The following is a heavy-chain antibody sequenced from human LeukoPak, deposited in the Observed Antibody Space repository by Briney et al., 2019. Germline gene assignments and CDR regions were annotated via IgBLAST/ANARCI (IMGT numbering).Heavy chain of an antibody. CDR1: GYRFTNCW. V-gene: IGHV5-51*01. CDR3: ASAGDSSGYYYFSAFDI. J-gene: IGHJ3*02. D-gene: IGHD3-22*01. CDR2: IYPDDSDT. Sequence: RGESLKISCKASGYRFTNCWIGWVRQMPGKGLEWMGVIYPDDSDTTYSPSFQGQVTISADKSISTAYLQWSSLKASDTAMYYCASAGDSSGYYYFSAFDIWGQGTMVTVSS.